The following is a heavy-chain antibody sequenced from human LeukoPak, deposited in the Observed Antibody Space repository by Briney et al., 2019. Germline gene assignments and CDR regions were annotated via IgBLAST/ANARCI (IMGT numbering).Heavy chain of an antibody. Sequence: TGGSLRLSCAASGFTFSSYGMHWVRQAPGKGLEWVAFIRYDGSNKYYADSVKGRFTISRDNSKNTLYLQMNSLRAEDTAVYYCARDWDSGWYPFTFDPWGQGTLVIVSS. CDR3: ARDWDSGWYPFTFDP. CDR1: GFTFSSYG. CDR2: IRYDGSNK. V-gene: IGHV3-30*02. J-gene: IGHJ5*02. D-gene: IGHD6-19*01.